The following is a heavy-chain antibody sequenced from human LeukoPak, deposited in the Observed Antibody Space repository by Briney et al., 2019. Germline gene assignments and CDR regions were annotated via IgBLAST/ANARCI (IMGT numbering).Heavy chain of an antibody. CDR3: AKDRSGIAVAES. J-gene: IGHJ5*02. CDR2: ISNSAAIT. Sequence: PGGSLRLSCVASGFTFSNYGMNWVRQSPGKGLEWVSVISNSAAITDYVDSVKGRFIISRDNSKNTLYLQMNSLRADDTALYFCAKDRSGIAVAESWGQGTLVTVSS. V-gene: IGHV3-23*01. D-gene: IGHD6-19*01. CDR1: GFTFSNYG.